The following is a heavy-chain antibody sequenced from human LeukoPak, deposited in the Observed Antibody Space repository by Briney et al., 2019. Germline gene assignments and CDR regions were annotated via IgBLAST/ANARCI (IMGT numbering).Heavy chain of an antibody. CDR2: INPNSGGT. V-gene: IGHV1-2*02. CDR3: ARGPNLLMVYAIQVAWFDP. D-gene: IGHD2-8*01. CDR1: GYTFTGYY. J-gene: IGHJ5*02. Sequence: ASVNASCKASGYTFTGYYMHWVRQTPGQGLEWMGWINPNSGGTNYAQKFQGRVTMTRDTSISTAYMELSRLRSDDTAAYYCARGPNLLMVYAIQVAWFDPWGQVTLVTVSS.